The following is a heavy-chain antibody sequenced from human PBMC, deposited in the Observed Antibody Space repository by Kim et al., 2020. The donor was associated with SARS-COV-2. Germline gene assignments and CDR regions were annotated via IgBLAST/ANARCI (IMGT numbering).Heavy chain of an antibody. CDR1: GFTFSSYS. V-gene: IGHV3-21*01. D-gene: IGHD6-13*01. Sequence: GGSLRLSCAASGFTFSSYSMNWVRQAPGKGLEWVSSISSSSSYIYYADSVKCRFTISRDNAKNSLYLQMNSLRAEDTAVYYCARGKAAAGTGLIDPWGQGTLVTVSS. J-gene: IGHJ5*02. CDR3: ARGKAAAGTGLIDP. CDR2: ISSSSSYI.